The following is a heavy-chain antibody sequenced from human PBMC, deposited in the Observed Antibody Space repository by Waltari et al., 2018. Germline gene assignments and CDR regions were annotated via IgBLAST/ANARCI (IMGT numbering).Heavy chain of an antibody. CDR1: GFTFSSYS. D-gene: IGHD3-3*01. CDR3: ARGVVRDGYNYFDY. V-gene: IGHV3-21*01. J-gene: IGHJ4*02. Sequence: EVQLVESGGGLVKPGGSLRLSCAASGFTFSSYSMNWVRQAPGKWLEWVSSISSSSSYIYYADSVKGRFTISRDNAKNSLYLQMNSLRAEDTAVYYCARGVVRDGYNYFDYWGQGTLVTVSS. CDR2: ISSSSSYI.